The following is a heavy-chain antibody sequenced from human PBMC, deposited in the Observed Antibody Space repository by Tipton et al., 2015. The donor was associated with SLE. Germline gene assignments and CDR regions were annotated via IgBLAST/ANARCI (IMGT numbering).Heavy chain of an antibody. V-gene: IGHV4-34*01. Sequence: LRLSCAASGFTFSSDCMSWVRQAPGKGLEWIGEINHSGSTNYNPSLKSRVTISVDTSKNQFSLKLSSVTAADTAVYYCARDDHSYWGQGTLVTVSS. J-gene: IGHJ4*02. CDR3: ARDDHSY. CDR1: GFTFSSDC. D-gene: IGHD3-3*01. CDR2: INHSGST.